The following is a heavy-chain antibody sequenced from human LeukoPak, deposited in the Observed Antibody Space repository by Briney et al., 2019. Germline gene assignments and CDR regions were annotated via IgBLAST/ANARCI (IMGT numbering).Heavy chain of an antibody. Sequence: GGSLILSCAASGFTFSSYSMNWVRQAPGKGLEWVSSISSSSSYIYYADSVKGRFTISRDNAKNSLYLQMNSLRAEDTAVYYCSTAMVTGYWGQGTLVTGSS. J-gene: IGHJ4*02. CDR2: ISSSSSYI. V-gene: IGHV3-21*01. CDR3: STAMVTGY. CDR1: GFTFSSYS. D-gene: IGHD5-18*01.